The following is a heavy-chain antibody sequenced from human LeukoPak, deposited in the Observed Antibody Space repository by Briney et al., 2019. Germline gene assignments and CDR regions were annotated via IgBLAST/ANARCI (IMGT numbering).Heavy chain of an antibody. V-gene: IGHV3-53*01. Sequence: GGSLRLSCAASGFTVDSNYLSWVRQAPGKGLEWVSTIYTGGNTYYAASVKGRFTISRDFSKNTVFPHMNSLRAEDTAMYYCARGDDSGYYDYFDYWGQGALVTVSS. J-gene: IGHJ4*02. CDR2: IYTGGNT. D-gene: IGHD3-22*01. CDR3: ARGDDSGYYDYFDY. CDR1: GFTVDSNY.